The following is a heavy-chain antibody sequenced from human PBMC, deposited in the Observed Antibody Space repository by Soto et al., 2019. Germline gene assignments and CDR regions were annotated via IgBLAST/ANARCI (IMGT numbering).Heavy chain of an antibody. CDR1: GSAFRTYG. V-gene: IGHV3-30*18. D-gene: IGHD3-3*01. J-gene: IGHJ6*02. CDR2: ISYDGSDE. CDR3: AKVLPDDFLIGSPLVGMDV. Sequence: PGGSLRLSCAASGSAFRTYGMHWVRQAPGKGLEWVALISYDGSDEYYADSVKGRFTISRDNSKNTLYLQMNSLRAADTAVYYCAKVLPDDFLIGSPLVGMDVWGQGTTVTVS.